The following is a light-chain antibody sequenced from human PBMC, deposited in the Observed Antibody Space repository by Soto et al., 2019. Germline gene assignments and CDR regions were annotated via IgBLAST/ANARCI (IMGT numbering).Light chain of an antibody. J-gene: IGLJ2*01. V-gene: IGLV3-1*01. CDR1: KLGDKY. Sequence: SYELTQPPSVSVSPGQTASITCSGDKLGDKYPCWYQQKPGQSPVLVIYQDTKRPSGIPDRFSGSNSGNTATLTISCTQAMEEADYYCQSWDSSTVLFGGGTKLTVL. CDR3: QSWDSSTVL. CDR2: QDT.